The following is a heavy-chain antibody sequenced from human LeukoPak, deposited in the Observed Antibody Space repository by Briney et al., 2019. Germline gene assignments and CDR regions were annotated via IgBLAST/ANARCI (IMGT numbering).Heavy chain of an antibody. CDR2: ISGSGGST. CDR1: GFTFSSYA. D-gene: IGHD3-3*01. V-gene: IGHV3-23*01. CDR3: AKEGLLEWLLYGRFHDY. Sequence: GGSLRLSCAASGFTFSSYAMSWVRQAPGKGLEWVSAISGSGGSTYYADSVKGRFTISRDNSKNTLYLQMNSLRAEDTAVYYCAKEGLLEWLLYGRFHDYWGQGTLVTVSS. J-gene: IGHJ4*02.